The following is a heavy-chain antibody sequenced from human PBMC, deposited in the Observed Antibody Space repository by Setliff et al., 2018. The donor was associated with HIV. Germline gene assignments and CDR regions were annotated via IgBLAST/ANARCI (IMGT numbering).Heavy chain of an antibody. J-gene: IGHJ4*02. V-gene: IGHV4-4*09. Sequence: SETLSLTCTVSGGSINNFYWSWIRQPPGKGLEWIGYISTSGSTKYNPSLKSRVTISVDTSKNQFSLKLSSVTAADTAVYFCARESGIASAAIDSWGQGTLVTVSS. CDR2: ISTSGST. CDR3: ARESGIASAAIDS. D-gene: IGHD6-13*01. CDR1: GGSINNFY.